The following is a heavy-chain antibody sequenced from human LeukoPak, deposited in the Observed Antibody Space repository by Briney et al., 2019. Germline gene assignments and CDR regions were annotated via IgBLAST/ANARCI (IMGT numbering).Heavy chain of an antibody. J-gene: IGHJ4*02. CDR1: GFTFSSYA. CDR2: ISGCGGST. Sequence: GGSLRLSCAASGFTFSSYAMSWVRQAPGKGLEWVSAISGCGGSTYYADSVKGRFTISRDNSKNTLYLQMNSLRAEDTAVYYCAKDLLYNWNYGGYFDYWGQGTLVTVSS. D-gene: IGHD1-7*01. V-gene: IGHV3-23*01. CDR3: AKDLLYNWNYGGYFDY.